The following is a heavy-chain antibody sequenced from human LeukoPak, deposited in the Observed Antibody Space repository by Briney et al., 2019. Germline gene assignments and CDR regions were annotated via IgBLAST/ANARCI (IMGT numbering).Heavy chain of an antibody. D-gene: IGHD3-10*01. CDR3: ARRGFGELLIYYYYMDV. Sequence: ASVTVSCTASGYTFTSYDINWVRQATGQGLEWMGWMNPNSGNTGYAQKFQGRVTMTRNTSISTAYMELSSLRSEDTAVYYCARRGFGELLIYYYYMDVWGKGTTVTVSS. V-gene: IGHV1-8*01. CDR1: GYTFTSYD. J-gene: IGHJ6*03. CDR2: MNPNSGNT.